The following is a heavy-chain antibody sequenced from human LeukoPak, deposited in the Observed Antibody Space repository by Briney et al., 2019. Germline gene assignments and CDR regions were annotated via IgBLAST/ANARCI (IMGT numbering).Heavy chain of an antibody. J-gene: IGHJ6*03. CDR1: GYTFTSYY. V-gene: IGHV1-46*01. CDR2: INPSGGST. CDR3: ARDKGTAAGRPYHYYYYMDV. D-gene: IGHD6-13*01. Sequence: ASVKVSCKASGYTFTSYYMHWVRQAPGQGLEWMGIINPSGGSTSYAQKFQGRVTMTRDTSTSTVYMELSSLRSEDTAVYYCARDKGTAAGRPYHYYYYMDVWGKGTTVTVSS.